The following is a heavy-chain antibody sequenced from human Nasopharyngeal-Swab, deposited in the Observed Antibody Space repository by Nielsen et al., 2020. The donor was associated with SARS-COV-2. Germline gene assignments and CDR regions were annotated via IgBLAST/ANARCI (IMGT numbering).Heavy chain of an antibody. J-gene: IGHJ3*02. CDR2: INHSGST. V-gene: IGHV4-34*01. CDR3: ARSCRVVTAIRFAFDI. D-gene: IGHD2-21*02. Sequence: WIRQPPGKGLEWIGEINHSGSTNYNPSLKSRVTISVDTSKNQFSLKLSSVTAADTAVYYCARSCRVVTAIRFAFDIWGQGIMVTVSS.